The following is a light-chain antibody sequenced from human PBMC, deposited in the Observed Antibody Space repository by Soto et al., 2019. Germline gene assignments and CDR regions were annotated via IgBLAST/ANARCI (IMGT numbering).Light chain of an antibody. V-gene: IGLV4-69*01. CDR1: SGHSSYA. CDR3: QTWGTGIRV. CDR2: LNSDGSH. J-gene: IGLJ3*02. Sequence: QLVLTQSPSASASLGASVKLTCTLSSGHSSYAIAWHQQQPEKGPRYLMKLNSDGSHSKGDGIPDRCSGSSSGAARYLTISSLQSEDEADYYCQTWGTGIRVFGGGTKVTVL.